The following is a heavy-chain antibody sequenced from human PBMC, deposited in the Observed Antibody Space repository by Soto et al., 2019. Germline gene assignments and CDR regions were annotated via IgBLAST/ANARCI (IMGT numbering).Heavy chain of an antibody. J-gene: IGHJ5*02. V-gene: IGHV4-34*01. D-gene: IGHD3-10*01. Sequence: SETLSLTCAVYGGSFSGYYWSWIRQPPGKGLEWIGEINHSGSTYYNPSLKSRVTISVDTSKNQFSLKLSSVTAADTAVYYCARRGKWLGELFLADPWDQGTLVTVS. CDR3: ARRGKWLGELFLADP. CDR2: INHSGST. CDR1: GGSFSGYY.